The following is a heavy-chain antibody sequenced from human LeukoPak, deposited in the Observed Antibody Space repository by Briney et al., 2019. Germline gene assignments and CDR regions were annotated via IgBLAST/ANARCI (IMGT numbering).Heavy chain of an antibody. CDR2: INWNGGST. V-gene: IGHV3-20*04. CDR3: AKDPMVRGVIMGYFDY. D-gene: IGHD3-10*01. J-gene: IGHJ4*02. CDR1: GFTFDDYG. Sequence: GGSLRLSCAASGFTFDDYGMSWVRQAPGKGLEWVSGINWNGGSTGYADSVKGRFTISRDISKNTLYLQMNSLRAEDTAVYYCAKDPMVRGVIMGYFDYWGQGTLVTVSS.